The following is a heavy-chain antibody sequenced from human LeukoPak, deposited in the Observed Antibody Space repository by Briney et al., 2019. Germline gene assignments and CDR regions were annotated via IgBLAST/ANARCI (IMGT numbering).Heavy chain of an antibody. CDR1: GYTFTSYY. V-gene: IGHV1-46*01. CDR2: INPSGGST. CDR3: AREGSGSNKDDAFDI. Sequence: ASVKVSCKASGYTFTSYYMHWVRQAPGQGLEWMGIINPSGGSTSYAQKFQGRVTMTRDTSTSTVYMELSSLRSEDTAVYYCAREGSGSNKDDAFDIWGQGTMVTVSS. D-gene: IGHD1-26*01. J-gene: IGHJ3*02.